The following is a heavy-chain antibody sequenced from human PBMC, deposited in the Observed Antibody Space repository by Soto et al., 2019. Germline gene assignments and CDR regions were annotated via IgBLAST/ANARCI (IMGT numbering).Heavy chain of an antibody. V-gene: IGHV4-59*01. J-gene: IGHJ6*02. D-gene: IGHD3-10*01. CDR1: GGTISSYY. Sequence: SETLSLTCTVSGGTISSYYWSWIRQHPGKGLEWIGYIYYSGSTNYNPSLKSRVTISVDTSKNQFSLKLSSVTAADTAVYYCARDRDNLWFGESVGYYGMDVWGQGTTVTVSS. CDR2: IYYSGST. CDR3: ARDRDNLWFGESVGYYGMDV.